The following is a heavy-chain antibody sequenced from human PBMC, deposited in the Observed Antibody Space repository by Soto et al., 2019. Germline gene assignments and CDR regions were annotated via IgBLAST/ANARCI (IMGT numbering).Heavy chain of an antibody. Sequence: GASVKVSCKASGYTFTSYDINWVRQATGQGLEWMGWMNPNSGNTGYAQKFQGRVTMTRNTSISTAYMELSSLRSEDTAVYYCARGIRFLDWLYQSYYYYDYMDVWGKGTTVTVSS. D-gene: IGHD3-3*01. CDR3: ARGIRFLDWLYQSYYYYDYMDV. CDR2: MNPNSGNT. CDR1: GYTFTSYD. J-gene: IGHJ6*03. V-gene: IGHV1-8*01.